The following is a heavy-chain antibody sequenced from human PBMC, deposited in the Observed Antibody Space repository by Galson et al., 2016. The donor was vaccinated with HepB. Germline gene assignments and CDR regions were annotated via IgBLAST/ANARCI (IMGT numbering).Heavy chain of an antibody. CDR3: ARDGNHGYDMDY. J-gene: IGHJ4*02. CDR2: ISSGSSAI. D-gene: IGHD1-14*01. V-gene: IGHV3-48*02. CDR1: GFTFSGYN. Sequence: SLRLSCATSGFTFSGYNMDWVRQATGKGLEWVSYISSGSSAIYYADSVKGRFTISRDNAKNSLYLQMNSLRDEDTAIYFCARDGNHGYDMDYWGQGTLVTVSS.